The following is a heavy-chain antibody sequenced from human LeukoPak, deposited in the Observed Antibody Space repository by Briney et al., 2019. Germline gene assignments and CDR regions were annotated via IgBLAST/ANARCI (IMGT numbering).Heavy chain of an antibody. D-gene: IGHD3-10*01. CDR3: ARDISITMVRGVHDAFDI. J-gene: IGHJ3*02. CDR2: ISSSSSYI. V-gene: IGHV3-21*01. CDR1: GFTFSSYS. Sequence: GGSLRLSCAASGFTFSSYSMNWVRQAPGKGLEWVSSISSSSSYIYYADSVKGRFTISRDNAKNSLYLQMNSLRAEDTAVYYCARDISITMVRGVHDAFDIWGQGTMVTVSS.